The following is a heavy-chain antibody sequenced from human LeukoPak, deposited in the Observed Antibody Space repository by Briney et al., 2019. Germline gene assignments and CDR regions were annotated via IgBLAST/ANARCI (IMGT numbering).Heavy chain of an antibody. V-gene: IGHV4-61*02. CDR1: GVSISSSYSY. Sequence: PSETLSLTCTVSGVSISSSYSYWGWIRQPAGKGLEWIGRIYTSGSTNYNPSLKSRVTISVDTSKNQFSLKLSSVTAADTAVYYCAAQVVNGWPEHAIDYWGQGTLVTVSS. CDR2: IYTSGST. D-gene: IGHD6-19*01. CDR3: AAQVVNGWPEHAIDY. J-gene: IGHJ4*02.